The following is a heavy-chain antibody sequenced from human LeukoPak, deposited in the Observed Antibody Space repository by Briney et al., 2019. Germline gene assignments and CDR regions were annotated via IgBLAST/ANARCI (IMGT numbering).Heavy chain of an antibody. Sequence: SETLSHTCTVSGGSISSSSYYWGWIRQPPGKGLEWIGSIYYSGSTYYNPSLKSRVTISVDTSKNQFSLKLSSVTAADTAVYYCARGGSGYGDYLIYFDYWGQGTLVTVSS. CDR3: ARGGSGYGDYLIYFDY. CDR1: GGSISSSSYY. CDR2: IYYSGST. V-gene: IGHV4-39*01. D-gene: IGHD4-17*01. J-gene: IGHJ4*02.